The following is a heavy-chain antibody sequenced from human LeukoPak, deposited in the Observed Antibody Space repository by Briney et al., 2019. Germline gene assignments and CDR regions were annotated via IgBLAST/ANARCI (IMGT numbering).Heavy chain of an antibody. D-gene: IGHD5-18*01. CDR1: GGTFSSYA. CDR2: IIPILGIA. J-gene: IGHJ4*02. CDR3: ARDDHTAMVY. V-gene: IGHV1-69*04. Sequence: GASAKVSCKASGGTFSSYAVSWVRQAPGQGLEWMGRIIPILGIANYAQKFQGRVTITADKSTSTAYMELSSLRSEDTAVYYCARDDHTAMVYWGQGTLVTVSS.